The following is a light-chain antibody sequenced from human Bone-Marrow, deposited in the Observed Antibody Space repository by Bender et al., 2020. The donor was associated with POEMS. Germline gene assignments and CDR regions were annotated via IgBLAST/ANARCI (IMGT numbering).Light chain of an antibody. Sequence: QSALTQPASVSGSPGQSITISCTGTSSDVGAYNYVSWFQQHPGEAPKLMVYDVTHRPSGVPDRFSGSKSGTSASLAISGLQSEDEADYYCAAWEDSLNGWVFGGGTKLTVL. CDR3: AAWEDSLNGWV. CDR1: SSDVGAYNY. CDR2: DVT. J-gene: IGLJ3*02. V-gene: IGLV2-14*03.